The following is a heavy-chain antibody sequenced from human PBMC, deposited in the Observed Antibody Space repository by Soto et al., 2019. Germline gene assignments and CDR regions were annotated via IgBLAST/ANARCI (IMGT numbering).Heavy chain of an antibody. Sequence: QMQLVKSGPEVKKPGTSVKVSCKASGFTVTSSAVQWVRQPRGQRLEWMGWIVVGSGNTIYAQKFQGRVTMTRDLSTSTAYMELKSLRSEDTAVYYCAAKGQQHLGYYNGMDVWGEGTTVTVSS. D-gene: IGHD6-13*01. CDR2: IVVGSGNT. J-gene: IGHJ6*04. CDR1: GFTVTSSA. V-gene: IGHV1-58*01. CDR3: AAKGQQHLGYYNGMDV.